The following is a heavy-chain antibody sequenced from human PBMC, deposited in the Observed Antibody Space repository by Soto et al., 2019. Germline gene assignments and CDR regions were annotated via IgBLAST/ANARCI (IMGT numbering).Heavy chain of an antibody. CDR2: ISGSGGST. D-gene: IGHD2-15*01. Sequence: GGSLRLSCAASGFTFSSYAMSWVHQAPGKGLEWVSAISGSGGSTYYADSVKGRFTISRDNSKNTLYLQMNSLRAEDTAVYYCAKDWAFVSGGSCCTVPFDYWGQGTLVTVSS. V-gene: IGHV3-23*01. CDR3: AKDWAFVSGGSCCTVPFDY. J-gene: IGHJ4*02. CDR1: GFTFSSYA.